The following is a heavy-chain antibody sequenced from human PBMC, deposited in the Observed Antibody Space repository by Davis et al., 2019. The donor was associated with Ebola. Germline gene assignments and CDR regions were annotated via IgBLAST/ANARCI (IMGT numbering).Heavy chain of an antibody. CDR2: IWYDGSNK. J-gene: IGHJ6*02. V-gene: IGHV3-33*01. CDR3: ARQDYDFWSGDYYYYGMDV. D-gene: IGHD3-3*01. CDR1: GFTFSSYC. Sequence: PGGSLRLSCPPSGFTFSSYCMRWVRQAPGKGLEWVAVIWYDGSNKYYADSVTGRFTISRDNSKNTLYLQMNSLRAEDTAVYYCARQDYDFWSGDYYYYGMDVWGQGTTVTVSS.